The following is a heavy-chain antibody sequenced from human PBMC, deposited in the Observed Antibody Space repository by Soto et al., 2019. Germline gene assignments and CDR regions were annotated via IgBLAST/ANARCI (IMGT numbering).Heavy chain of an antibody. CDR3: ARDHGGSTWFVGVYYFFGMDV. V-gene: IGHV3-48*02. CDR1: GFIFSDYT. D-gene: IGHD6-13*01. Sequence: PGGSLRLSCAASGFIFSDYTMTWVRQAPGRGLEFVSHISSSGGAIFYAESVKGRFTVSRDNAKNSLYLQMNSLRDEDTAVYFCARDHGGSTWFVGVYYFFGMDVWSQGTAVTVSS. J-gene: IGHJ6*02. CDR2: ISSSGGAI.